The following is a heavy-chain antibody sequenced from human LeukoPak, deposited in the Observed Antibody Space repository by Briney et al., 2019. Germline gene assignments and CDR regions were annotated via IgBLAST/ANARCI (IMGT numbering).Heavy chain of an antibody. Sequence: SATLSLTCTVSGGSMSSGSYYWSWIRQLAGKGLEWIGRIYTSGSTNYNPSLKSRVTISVDTSKNQFSLKLSSVTAADTAVYYCARGIVVVAQLGYYYYYMDVWGKGTTVTISS. J-gene: IGHJ6*03. V-gene: IGHV4-61*02. D-gene: IGHD2-15*01. CDR1: GGSMSSGSYY. CDR3: ARGIVVVAQLGYYYYYMDV. CDR2: IYTSGST.